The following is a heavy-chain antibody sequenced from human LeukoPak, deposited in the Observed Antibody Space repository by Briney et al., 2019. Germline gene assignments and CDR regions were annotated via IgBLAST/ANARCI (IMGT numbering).Heavy chain of an antibody. J-gene: IGHJ3*02. CDR2: TYYRSKWYN. V-gene: IGHV6-1*01. Sequence: SQTLSLTCAISGDSVSSNSAAWNWIRQSPSRGLEWLGRTYYRSKWYNDYAVSVKSRITINPDTSKNQFSLQLNSVTPEDTAVYYCARESGSSWSYSDAFDIWGQGTMVTVSS. CDR1: GDSVSSNSAA. D-gene: IGHD6-13*01. CDR3: ARESGSSWSYSDAFDI.